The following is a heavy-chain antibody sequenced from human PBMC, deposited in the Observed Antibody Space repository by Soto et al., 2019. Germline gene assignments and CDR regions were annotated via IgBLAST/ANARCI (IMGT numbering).Heavy chain of an antibody. V-gene: IGHV3-48*01. CDR1: GFTFSSYS. D-gene: IGHD2-15*01. Sequence: GGSLRLSCAASGFTFSSYSMNWVRQAPGKGLEWVSYISSSSSTIYYADYVKGRFTISRDNAKNSLYLQMNSLRAEDTAVYYCARDTIVVVVAATPGAFDIWGQGTMVTVSS. CDR3: ARDTIVVVVAATPGAFDI. J-gene: IGHJ3*02. CDR2: ISSSSSTI.